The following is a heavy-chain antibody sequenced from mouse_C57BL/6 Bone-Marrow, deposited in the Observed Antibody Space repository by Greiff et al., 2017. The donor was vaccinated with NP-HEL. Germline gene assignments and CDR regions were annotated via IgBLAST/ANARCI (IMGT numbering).Heavy chain of an antibody. V-gene: IGHV2-5*01. CDR3: AKEKSSYLGYFDV. CDR1: GFSLTSYG. CDR2: IWRGGST. D-gene: IGHD1-1*01. Sequence: QVQLQQSGPGLVQPSQSLSITCTVSGFSLTSYGVHWVRQSPGKGLEWLGVIWRGGSTDYNAAFMSRLSITKDNSKSQVFFKMNSLQSDDTAIYYCAKEKSSYLGYFDVWGTGTTVTVSS. J-gene: IGHJ1*03.